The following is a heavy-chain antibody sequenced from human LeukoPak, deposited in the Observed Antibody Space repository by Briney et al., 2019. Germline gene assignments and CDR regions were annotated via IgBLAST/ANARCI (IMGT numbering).Heavy chain of an antibody. CDR3: ARRYYDLWSGYYVEY. Sequence: SGTLSLTCAVAGYSISSGYYWGWIRQPPGKGLEWIGSIYHSGSTYYNPSLKSRVTISVDASKNQFSLKLSSVTAADTAVYYCARRYYDLWSGYYVEYWGQGTLVTVSS. V-gene: IGHV4-38-2*01. CDR1: GYSISSGYY. J-gene: IGHJ4*02. D-gene: IGHD3-3*01. CDR2: IYHSGST.